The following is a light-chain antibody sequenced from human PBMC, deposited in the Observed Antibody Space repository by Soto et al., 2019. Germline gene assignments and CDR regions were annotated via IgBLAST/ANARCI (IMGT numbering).Light chain of an antibody. CDR3: LQRSNRPPFP. J-gene: IGKJ3*01. Sequence: DIVFTQSPATLSLYPGERATISWKASQSFSSYLAWYQQKPGQAPRLLIYHAPNSATGIPGRFSGSGSRTDFTLAISSLEPEEVAVSCCLQRSNRPPFPFCPGTKVDIK. V-gene: IGKV3-11*01. CDR2: HAP. CDR1: QSFSSY.